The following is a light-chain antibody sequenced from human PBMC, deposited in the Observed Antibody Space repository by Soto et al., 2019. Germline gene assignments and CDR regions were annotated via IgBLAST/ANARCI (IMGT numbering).Light chain of an antibody. CDR1: QSISNY. CDR3: QQSFSTLSLT. CDR2: AAS. Sequence: DLQMTQSPFSLSASIGDRVTITCRASQSISNYLNWYQQKPGKAPKLLIYAASTLQNGVPSRFSGSGSGTDFTLTINSLQPEDFATYYCQQSFSTLSLTFGGGTKVEIK. J-gene: IGKJ4*01. V-gene: IGKV1-39*01.